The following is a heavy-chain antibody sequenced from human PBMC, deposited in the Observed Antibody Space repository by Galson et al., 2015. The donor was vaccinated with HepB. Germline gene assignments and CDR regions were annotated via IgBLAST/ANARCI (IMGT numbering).Heavy chain of an antibody. J-gene: IGHJ4*02. CDR2: VTGGGEIT. Sequence: SLRLSCAASGFRFTKYTMAWVRQVPGKGLEWVSAVTGGGEITYFADSVRGRFSISKDISQNTVHLQMNRLRVEDTAIYHCAKVAILGATPPYFDFLGRGTLVTVSS. CDR3: AKVAILGATPPYFDF. D-gene: IGHD3-16*01. CDR1: GFRFTKYT. V-gene: IGHV3-23*01.